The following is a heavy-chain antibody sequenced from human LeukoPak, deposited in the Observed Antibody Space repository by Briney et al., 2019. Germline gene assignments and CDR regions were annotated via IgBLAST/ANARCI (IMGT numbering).Heavy chain of an antibody. CDR3: ARIGTTTRGPAGLDV. J-gene: IGHJ6*02. D-gene: IGHD2/OR15-2a*01. CDR2: IASGGGANR. CDR1: GSTFSSYE. Sequence: GGSLRLSCAASGSTFSSYEMNWVRQAPGKGLEWVSYIASGGGANRFYSESVKGRFTISRDNAKNSLYLHMNSLRAEDTGVYYCARIGTTTRGPAGLDVWGQGTTVTVSS. V-gene: IGHV3-48*03.